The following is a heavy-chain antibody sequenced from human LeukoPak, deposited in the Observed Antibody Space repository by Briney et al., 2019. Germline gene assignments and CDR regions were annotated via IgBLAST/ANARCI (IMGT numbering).Heavy chain of an antibody. V-gene: IGHV3-72*01. D-gene: IGHD4/OR15-4a*01. CDR3: ARAPPIGATYSFDF. J-gene: IGHJ4*02. CDR1: GFTLSDHY. CDR2: NSDKAPSYST. Sequence: GGSLRLSCAASGFTLSDHYMDWVRQAPGKGVEWVGRNSDKAPSYSTEYAPSVSGRFTISRDDTKNSLHLQLNSLETEGTAIYYCARAPPIGATYSFDFWGQGTLVTVSS.